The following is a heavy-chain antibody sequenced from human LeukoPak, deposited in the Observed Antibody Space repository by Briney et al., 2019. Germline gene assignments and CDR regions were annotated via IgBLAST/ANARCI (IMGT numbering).Heavy chain of an antibody. V-gene: IGHV1-69*13. D-gene: IGHD6-19*01. CDR1: GGTFSSYA. J-gene: IGHJ4*02. CDR2: IIPIFGTA. CDR3: ASARYPSSGWFFDY. Sequence: PLASVKVSCKASGGTFSSYAISWVRQAPGQGLEWMGGIIPIFGTANYAQKFQGRVTITADESTSTAYMELSSLRSEDTAVYYCASARYPSSGWFFDYWGQGTLVTVSS.